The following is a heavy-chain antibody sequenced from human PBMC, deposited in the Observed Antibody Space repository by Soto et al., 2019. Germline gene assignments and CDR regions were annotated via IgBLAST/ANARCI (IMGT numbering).Heavy chain of an antibody. D-gene: IGHD3-10*01. Sequence: SGPTLVNPTETLTLTCTFSDLSLTTSAEGVGWIRQPPGKALEWLALIYWDDDTRYSPSLKSRLNITKDTSKNQVVLTMTNMDPVDKATCYRGHSNGLRAGMVHFDGWGQ. CDR3: GHSNGLRAGMVHFDG. CDR2: IYWDDDT. V-gene: IGHV2-5*02. J-gene: IGHJ4*02. CDR1: DLSLTTSAEG.